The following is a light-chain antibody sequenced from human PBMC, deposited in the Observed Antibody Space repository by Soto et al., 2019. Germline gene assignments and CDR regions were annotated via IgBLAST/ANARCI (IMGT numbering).Light chain of an antibody. CDR3: QQFGDSLT. CDR1: QTVIGTY. Sequence: ETVLTQSPGTLSLSPGERATLSCRASQTVIGTYLAWYQQKPGQAPRLLIYGASNRATGIPDRFSGSGSGTDFTLSVSRLEPEDFAVYYCQQFGDSLTFGGGTK. CDR2: GAS. J-gene: IGKJ4*01. V-gene: IGKV3-20*01.